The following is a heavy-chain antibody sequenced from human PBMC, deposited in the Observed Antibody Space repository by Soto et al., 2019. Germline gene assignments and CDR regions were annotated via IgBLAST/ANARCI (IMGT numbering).Heavy chain of an antibody. CDR2: ITSKAYGATT. D-gene: IGHD2-15*01. V-gene: IGHV3-49*03. J-gene: IGHJ4*02. Sequence: EVQLVESGGGLVQPGRSLRLSCSVSGYTFGDYAVSWFRQAPGKGLEWLGFITSKAYGATTEYAASVKGRISISRDDSKSIAYLHMDSLRTEDTAVHYCSRDKRGCSVGSCYSFDCWGQGTLVTVSS. CDR3: SRDKRGCSVGSCYSFDC. CDR1: GYTFGDYA.